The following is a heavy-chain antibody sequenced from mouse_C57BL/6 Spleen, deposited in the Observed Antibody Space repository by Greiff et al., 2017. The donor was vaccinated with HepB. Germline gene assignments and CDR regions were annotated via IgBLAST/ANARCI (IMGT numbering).Heavy chain of an antibody. V-gene: IGHV10-1*01. Sequence: EVKVEESGGGLVQPKGSLKLSCAASGFSFNTYAMNWVRQAPGKGLEWVARIRSKSNNYATYYADSVKDRFTISRDDSESMLYLQMNNLKTEDTAMYYCVRTAQGAWFAYWGQGTLVTVSA. CDR1: GFSFNTYA. J-gene: IGHJ3*01. CDR3: VRTAQGAWFAY. D-gene: IGHD3-2*02. CDR2: IRSKSNNYAT.